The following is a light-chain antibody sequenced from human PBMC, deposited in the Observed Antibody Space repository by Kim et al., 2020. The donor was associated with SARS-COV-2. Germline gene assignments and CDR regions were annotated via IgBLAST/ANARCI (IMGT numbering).Light chain of an antibody. CDR3: SSYTSSSSYV. J-gene: IGLJ1*01. V-gene: IGLV2-14*01. Sequence: QSALPQPASVSGSPGQSLTISCTGTSSDVGGYNYVSWYQQHPGKAHKLMIYDVSKRPSGVSNRFLGSKSGNTASLTISVLQAEDEADYYCSSYTSSSSYVFGTGTKVTVL. CDR1: SSDVGGYNY. CDR2: DVS.